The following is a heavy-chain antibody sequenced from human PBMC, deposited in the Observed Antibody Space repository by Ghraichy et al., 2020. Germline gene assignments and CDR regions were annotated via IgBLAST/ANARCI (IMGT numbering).Heavy chain of an antibody. D-gene: IGHD6-6*01. CDR3: AREEATRRYKYNWIDP. J-gene: IGHJ5*02. CDR1: GGSVSSGSYY. V-gene: IGHV4-61*01. Sequence: LSLTCTVSGGSVSSGSYYWTWIRQPPGKGLEWIGYIYSGGGTDYNPSLKSRVTISLDTSKNQFSLNLISMTPADTAVYYCAREEATRRYKYNWIDPWGQGVLVTVSS. CDR2: IYSGGGT.